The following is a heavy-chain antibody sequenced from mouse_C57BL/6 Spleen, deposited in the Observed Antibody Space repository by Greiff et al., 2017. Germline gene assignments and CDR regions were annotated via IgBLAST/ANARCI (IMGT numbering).Heavy chain of an antibody. Sequence: QVQLQQPGAELVKPGASVKMSCKASGYTFTSYWITWVKQRPGQGLEWIGDIYPGSGSTNYNEKFKSKATLTVDTSSSTAYMQLSSLTSEDSAVYYCARRNYYYLYYYAMDYWGQGTSVTVSS. J-gene: IGHJ4*01. CDR3: ARRNYYYLYYYAMDY. CDR2: IYPGSGST. D-gene: IGHD2-4*01. V-gene: IGHV1-55*01. CDR1: GYTFTSYW.